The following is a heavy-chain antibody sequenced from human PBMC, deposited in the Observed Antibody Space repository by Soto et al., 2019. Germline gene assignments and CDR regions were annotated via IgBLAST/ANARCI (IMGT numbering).Heavy chain of an antibody. V-gene: IGHV3-74*01. J-gene: IGHJ4*02. D-gene: IGHD6-19*01. CDR3: ARQWLAHDY. Sequence: GGSLRLSCAASGFTFSSYWMHWVRQAPGKGLMWVSRINSDGSSTSYADSVKGRFTISRDNAKKMLFLQMNSLRAEDTAVYYCARQWLAHDYWGQGNLVTVSS. CDR1: GFTFSSYW. CDR2: INSDGSST.